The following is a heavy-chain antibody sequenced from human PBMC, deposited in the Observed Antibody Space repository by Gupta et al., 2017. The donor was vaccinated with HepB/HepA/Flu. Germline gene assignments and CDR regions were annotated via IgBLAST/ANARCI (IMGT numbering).Heavy chain of an antibody. D-gene: IGHD3-10*01. J-gene: IGHJ5*02. CDR2: TYYSGST. CDR3: APFFGYGSGRGFDP. Sequence: QTLSLPCTVSGGSLSSGGYYWSWIRQHPGKGLEWIGYTYYSGSTYYNPSLKSRVTISVDTSKNQFSLKLSAVTAADTAVYYCAPFFGYGSGRGFDPGGQGTLVTVSS. V-gene: IGHV4-31*03. CDR1: GGSLSSGGYY.